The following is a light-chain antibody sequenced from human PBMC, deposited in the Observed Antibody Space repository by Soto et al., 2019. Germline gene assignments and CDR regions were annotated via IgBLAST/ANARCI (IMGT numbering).Light chain of an antibody. CDR3: QQYGSSPWT. CDR1: QSISRY. Sequence: IVLTQSPGTLSLSPGERTTLSCRASQSISRYLAWYQQKPGQGPRLLIYGASSRATGTPDRFSGSGSGTDFTLTISSLQFEDFAVYYCQQYGSSPWTFGQGTKVDIK. V-gene: IGKV3-20*01. CDR2: GAS. J-gene: IGKJ1*01.